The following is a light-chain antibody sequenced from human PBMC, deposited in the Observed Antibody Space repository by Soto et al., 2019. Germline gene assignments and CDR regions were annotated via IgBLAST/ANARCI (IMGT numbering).Light chain of an antibody. J-gene: IGLJ2*01. CDR2: EVS. CDR1: TIDVGGYNY. Sequence: QSALTQPASVSGSPGQSITISCTGTTIDVGGYNYVSWYQQHPGKAPKLMIYEVSNRPSGVSNRFSGSKSGNTASLTISGLQAEDEADYYCSSYTSSSTLVLFGGGTKLTVL. V-gene: IGLV2-14*01. CDR3: SSYTSSSTLVL.